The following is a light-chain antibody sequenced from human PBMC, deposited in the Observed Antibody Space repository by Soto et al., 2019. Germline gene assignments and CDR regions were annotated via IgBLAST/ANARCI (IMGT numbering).Light chain of an antibody. CDR1: QSISSW. CDR3: QQYNSYST. J-gene: IGKJ1*01. CDR2: DAS. V-gene: IGKV1-5*01. Sequence: DIQMTQSPSTLSASVGDRVTITCRASQSISSWLAWYQQKPGKAPKLLIYDASSLESGVPSRFSGSGSGTEFPLHISSLQPDDFATYYCQQYNSYSTFGQGTKVEIK.